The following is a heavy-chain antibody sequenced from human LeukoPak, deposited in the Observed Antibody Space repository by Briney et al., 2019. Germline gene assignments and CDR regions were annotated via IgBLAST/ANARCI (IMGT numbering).Heavy chain of an antibody. J-gene: IGHJ4*02. CDR2: ISSSSSYI. CDR1: GFTFSSYS. Sequence: PGGSLRLSCAASGFTFSSYSMNWVRQAPGKGLEWVSSISSSSSYIYYADSVKGRFTISRDNAKNPLYLQMNSLRAEDTAVYYCARDMYSGSYGPDYWGQGTLVTVSS. V-gene: IGHV3-21*01. D-gene: IGHD1-26*01. CDR3: ARDMYSGSYGPDY.